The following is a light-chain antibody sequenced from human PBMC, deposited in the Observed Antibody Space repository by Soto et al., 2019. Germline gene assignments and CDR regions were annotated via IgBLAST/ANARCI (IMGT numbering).Light chain of an antibody. CDR3: SSYTSSNTLL. CDR1: SSDIGSYSY. V-gene: IGLV2-14*01. J-gene: IGLJ2*01. CDR2: EVD. Sequence: QSVLTQPASVSGSPGQSITISCTGSSSDIGSYSYVSWYQHHPGTAPKLMIYEVDSRPSGVSNRFSGSKSGNTASLTISGLQAGDEGDYYCSSYTSSNTLLFGGGTQLTVL.